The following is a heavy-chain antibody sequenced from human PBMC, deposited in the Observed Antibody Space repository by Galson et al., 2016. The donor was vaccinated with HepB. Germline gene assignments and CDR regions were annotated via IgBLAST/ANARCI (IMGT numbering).Heavy chain of an antibody. V-gene: IGHV6-1*01. CDR3: AMAVMLGRGMDV. CDR1: GDSVYNNGAA. J-gene: IGHJ6*02. D-gene: IGHD3-10*01. Sequence: CAISGDSVYNNGAAWVWIRQSPSRGLEWLGRTFYRSTWENHYTGSVRNRITISPDTSRNQFSLHLNSVTPEDTAVYYCAMAVMLGRGMDVWGQGTTVTVSS. CDR2: TFYRSTWEN.